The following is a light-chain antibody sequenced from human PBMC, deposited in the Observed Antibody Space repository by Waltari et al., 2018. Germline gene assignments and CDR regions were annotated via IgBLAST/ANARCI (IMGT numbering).Light chain of an antibody. CDR1: QSVSRF. CDR3: QKYDRLPAT. CDR2: GAS. J-gene: IGKJ1*01. V-gene: IGKV3-20*01. Sequence: EIVLKHSTGTLSLSPVERGTLSCRASQSVSRFLAWYQQKPGQAPRLLIYGASTRATGIPDRFSGSGSGTDFSLTISRLEPEDFAVYYCQKYDRLPATFGQGTKVEIK.